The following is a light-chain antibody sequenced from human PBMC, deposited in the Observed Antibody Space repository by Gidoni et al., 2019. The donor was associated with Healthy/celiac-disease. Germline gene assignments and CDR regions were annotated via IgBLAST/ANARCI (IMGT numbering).Light chain of an antibody. V-gene: IGKV1-39*01. Sequence: DIQMTQSPSSLYASVGDRVTITCLASQSISSYLNCYQQKPGKAPKLLIYAASSLQSGVPSRFSGSGSGTDFTLTISSLQPEDFATYYCQQSYSTPPTFGQWTKLEIK. CDR3: QQSYSTPPT. CDR1: QSISSY. J-gene: IGKJ2*01. CDR2: AAS.